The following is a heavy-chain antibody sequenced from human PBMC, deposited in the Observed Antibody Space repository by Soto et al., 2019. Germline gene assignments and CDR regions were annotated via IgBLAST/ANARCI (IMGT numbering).Heavy chain of an antibody. CDR2: ISSSSSYI. J-gene: IGHJ5*02. Sequence: EVQLVESGGGLVKPGGSLRLSCAASGFTFSSYSMNWVRQAPGKGLEWVSSISSSSSYIYYADSVKGRFTISRDNAKHSLYLQMHSPRVEDTAVYSCAREDHNWNYDVYWFDPWGQGTLVTVSS. CDR1: GFTFSSYS. CDR3: AREDHNWNYDVYWFDP. D-gene: IGHD1-7*01. V-gene: IGHV3-21*01.